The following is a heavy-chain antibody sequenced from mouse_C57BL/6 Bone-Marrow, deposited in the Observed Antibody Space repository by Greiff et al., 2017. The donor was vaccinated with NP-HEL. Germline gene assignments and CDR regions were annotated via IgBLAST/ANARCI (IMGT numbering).Heavy chain of an antibody. CDR3: ARGLGRRGVAY. CDR2: INPSSGYT. D-gene: IGHD4-1*01. CDR1: GYTFTSYT. V-gene: IGHV1-4*01. J-gene: IGHJ3*01. Sequence: QVQLQQSGAELARPGASVKMSCKASGYTFTSYTMHWVKQRPGQGLEWIGYINPSSGYTKYNQKFKDKATLTADKSSSTAYMQLSSLTSEDSAVYYCARGLGRRGVAYGGQGTLVTVSA.